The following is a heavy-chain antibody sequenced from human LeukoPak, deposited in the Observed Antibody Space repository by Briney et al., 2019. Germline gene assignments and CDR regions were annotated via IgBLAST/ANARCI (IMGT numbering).Heavy chain of an antibody. CDR3: ARRPSYGDYVDAFDI. Sequence: SETLSLTCTVSGGSISSSSYYWGWIRQPPGKGLEWIGSIYYSGTTYYNPSLKSRVTISVDTSKNQFSLKLNFVTAADTAVYYCARRPSYGDYVDAFDIWGQGTMVTVSS. J-gene: IGHJ3*02. CDR1: GGSISSSSYY. D-gene: IGHD4-17*01. CDR2: IYYSGTT. V-gene: IGHV4-39*01.